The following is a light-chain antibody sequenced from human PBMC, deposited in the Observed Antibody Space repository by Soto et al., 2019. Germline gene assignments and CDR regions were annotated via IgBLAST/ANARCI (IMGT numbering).Light chain of an antibody. CDR3: QSYDSSLSGWKV. Sequence: QSVLTQPPSVSGAPGQRVTISCTGSSSNIGAGYDVHWYQQLPGTAPKLLIYGNSNRPSGVPDRFSGSKSGTSASLAITGRQADEEADYYCQSYDSSLSGWKVFGGGTKLTVL. V-gene: IGLV1-40*01. CDR1: SSNIGAGYD. J-gene: IGLJ2*01. CDR2: GNS.